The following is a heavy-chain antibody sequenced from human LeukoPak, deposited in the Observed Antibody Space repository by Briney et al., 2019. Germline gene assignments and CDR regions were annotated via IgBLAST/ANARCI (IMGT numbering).Heavy chain of an antibody. CDR3: ARAIIAVAGTGYYYYGMDV. J-gene: IGHJ6*02. V-gene: IGHV3-30*04. D-gene: IGHD6-19*01. CDR2: ISYDGCNK. Sequence: GRSLRLSCAASGFTFSSYAMHWVRQAPGKGLEWVAVISYDGCNKYYADSVKGRFTISRDNSKNTLYLQMNSLRAEDTAVYYCARAIIAVAGTGYYYYGMDVWGQGTTVTVSS. CDR1: GFTFSSYA.